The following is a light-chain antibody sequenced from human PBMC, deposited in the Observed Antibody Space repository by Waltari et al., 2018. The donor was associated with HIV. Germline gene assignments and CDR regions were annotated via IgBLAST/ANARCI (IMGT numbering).Light chain of an antibody. V-gene: IGKV4-1*01. J-gene: IGKJ4*01. CDR2: WAS. CDR1: RTVLSNSDNRNY. Sequence: DIVMTQSPDSLAVSLGERANFHCRSSRTVLSNSDNRNYLAWYQQKTGQSPNVLIYWASTRQSGVPDRFSASGSGTNFSLTISSLQAADVAVYYCQQYYTVRPTFGGGTKVEIK. CDR3: QQYYTVRPT.